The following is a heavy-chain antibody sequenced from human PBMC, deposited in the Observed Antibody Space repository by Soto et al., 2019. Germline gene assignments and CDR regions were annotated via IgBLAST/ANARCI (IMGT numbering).Heavy chain of an antibody. CDR1: GFTFRTYA. Sequence: QVQLVESGGGVVQPGRSLKLSCAASGFTFRTYAMHWVRQAPGKGLEWVAVISYDGSNTYYADSVKGGFTISRDNSKNTLYVKMNSLRTEDSAVYYCARDSETNGYSYDYFDYWGQGTLVTVSS. D-gene: IGHD5-18*01. CDR2: ISYDGSNT. J-gene: IGHJ4*02. CDR3: ARDSETNGYSYDYFDY. V-gene: IGHV3-30*04.